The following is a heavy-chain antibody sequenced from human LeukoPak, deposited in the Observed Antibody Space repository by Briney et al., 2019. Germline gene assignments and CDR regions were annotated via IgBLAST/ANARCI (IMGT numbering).Heavy chain of an antibody. J-gene: IGHJ6*02. Sequence: SETLSLTCTVSGGSISSYYWSWIRQPPGKGLEWIGYIYYSGSTNYNPSLKSRVTISVDTSKNQFSLKLSSVTAADTAVYCCARDLITVAGTDYGMDVWGQGTTVTVSS. D-gene: IGHD6-19*01. V-gene: IGHV4-59*01. CDR1: GGSISSYY. CDR3: ARDLITVAGTDYGMDV. CDR2: IYYSGST.